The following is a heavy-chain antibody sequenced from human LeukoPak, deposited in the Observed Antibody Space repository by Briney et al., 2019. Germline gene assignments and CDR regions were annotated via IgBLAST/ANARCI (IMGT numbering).Heavy chain of an antibody. D-gene: IGHD2/OR15-2a*01. CDR3: AARIYAPGDVGWFDP. CDR1: GVTFSNYA. Sequence: ASVKVSCKASGVTFSNYAFSWVRHAPGQGLEWMAETIPLFGVRKYAEKFQGRATITPDATTNTVFLDLTSLRSEDTAVYYCAARIYAPGDVGWFDPWGQGTLSPSP. J-gene: IGHJ5*02. V-gene: IGHV1-69*13. CDR2: TIPLFGVR.